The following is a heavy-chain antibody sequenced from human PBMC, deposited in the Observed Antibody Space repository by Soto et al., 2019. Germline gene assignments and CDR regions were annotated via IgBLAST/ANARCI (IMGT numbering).Heavy chain of an antibody. CDR2: INPNAGDS. V-gene: IGHV1-2*04. CDR3: ARSAFGVTQGIGRAFDV. Sequence: QVQLVQSGAEVKKPGTSVKVSCKTSGYTLTAFYIHWMRQAPGQGLEWLGWINPNAGDSKTPQRFQSSVTLTRETTTNTAFLELTGLTSADAAVYFCARSAFGVTQGIGRAFDVWGPGTMVAVS. D-gene: IGHD3-3*01. CDR1: GYTLTAFY. J-gene: IGHJ3*01.